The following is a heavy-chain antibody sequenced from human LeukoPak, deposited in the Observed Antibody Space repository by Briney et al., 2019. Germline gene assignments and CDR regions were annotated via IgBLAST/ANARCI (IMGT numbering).Heavy chain of an antibody. J-gene: IGHJ4*02. CDR1: GFTFSSYS. D-gene: IGHD6-19*01. CDR3: ARGTYSSGWYVDY. Sequence: PGGSLRLSCAASGFTFSSYSMNWVRQAPGKGLEWVSSISSSSSYIYYADSVKGRFTISRDNAKNSLYLQMNSLRAEDTAVYYCARGTYSSGWYVDYWGQGTLVTVSS. V-gene: IGHV3-21*01. CDR2: ISSSSSYI.